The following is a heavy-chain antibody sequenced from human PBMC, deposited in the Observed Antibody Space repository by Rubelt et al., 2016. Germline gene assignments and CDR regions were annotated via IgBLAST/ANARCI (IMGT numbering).Heavy chain of an antibody. CDR3: ARTSPMVGATFLDY. V-gene: IGHV3-30*04. CDR1: GFTFSSYA. Sequence: QVQLVESGGGVVQPGRSLRLSCAASGFTFSSYAMHWVRQAPGTGLEWVAVISDGGTVTDSTDSVKGRFTISRDTSKNTQFLQRTRLRVDDTAVYYCARTSPMVGATFLDYLGQGTLVTVSS. D-gene: IGHD1-26*01. J-gene: IGHJ4*02. CDR2: ISDGGTVT.